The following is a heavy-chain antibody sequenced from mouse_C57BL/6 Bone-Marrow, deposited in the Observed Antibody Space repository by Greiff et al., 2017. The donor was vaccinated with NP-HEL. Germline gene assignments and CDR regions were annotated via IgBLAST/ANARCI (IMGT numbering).Heavy chain of an antibody. Sequence: VQLQQPGAELVMPGASVKLSCKASGYTFTSYWMHWVKQRPGQGLEWIGEIDPSDSYTNYNQKFKGKSTLTVDKSSSTAYMQLSSLTSEDSAVYYCARDYDYDSWFAYGGQGTRVTVSA. CDR1: GYTFTSYW. D-gene: IGHD2-4*01. J-gene: IGHJ3*01. CDR2: IDPSDSYT. V-gene: IGHV1-69*01. CDR3: ARDYDYDSWFAY.